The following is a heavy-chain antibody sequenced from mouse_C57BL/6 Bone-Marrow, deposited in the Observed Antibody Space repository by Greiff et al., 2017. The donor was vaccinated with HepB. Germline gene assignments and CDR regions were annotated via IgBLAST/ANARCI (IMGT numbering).Heavy chain of an antibody. CDR1: GYTFTEYT. J-gene: IGHJ2*01. CDR2: FYPGSGSI. CDR3: ARHEDAAIHFDY. Sequence: VHLVESGAELVKPGASVKLSCKASGYTFTEYTIHWVKQRSGQGLEWIGWFYPGSGSIKYNEKFKDKATLTADKSSSTVYMELSRLTSEDSAVYFCARHEDAAIHFDYWGQGTTLTVSS. V-gene: IGHV1-62-2*01.